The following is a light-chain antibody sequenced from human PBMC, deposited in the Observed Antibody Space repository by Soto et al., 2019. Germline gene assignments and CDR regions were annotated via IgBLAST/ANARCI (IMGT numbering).Light chain of an antibody. CDR3: AACDDRLNGYV. J-gene: IGLJ1*01. CDR2: SSD. Sequence: QSVLTQPPSASGPPGQRVTISCSGSSSNIGANTVDWYQLLPGTAPKLLIHSSDQRPSWVPDRFSGSKSGTSASLAISGLQSEDEAHYYCAACDDRLNGYVFGSGTKVTVL. V-gene: IGLV1-44*01. CDR1: SSNIGANT.